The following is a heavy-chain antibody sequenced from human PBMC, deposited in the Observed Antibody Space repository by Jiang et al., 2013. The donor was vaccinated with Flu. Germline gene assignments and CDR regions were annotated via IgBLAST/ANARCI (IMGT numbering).Heavy chain of an antibody. CDR1: GFSFRTHN. J-gene: IGHJ6*02. V-gene: IGHV3-30-3*01. CDR2: ISRDGSSK. CDR3: AKDGSFGLDV. Sequence: QLLESGGGVVQPGRSLRFSCAASGFSFRTHNMHWVRQAPGKGLEWVAVISRDGSSKYYADSVKGRFTISRDNSKTMVYLQMNSLRLDDTGVYYCAKDGSFGLDVWGQGTTVIVSS. D-gene: IGHD3-10*01.